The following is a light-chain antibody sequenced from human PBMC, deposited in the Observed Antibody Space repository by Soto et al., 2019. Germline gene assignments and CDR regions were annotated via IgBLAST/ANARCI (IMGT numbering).Light chain of an antibody. J-gene: IGKJ1*01. Sequence: DIQMTQSPSTLSAFVGDRGTITCRASQSISSWLAWYQQKPGKAPKLLIYDASSLESWVPSRFSGSGSGTEFTLTISSLQPDDFATYHCQQYNSYSLTFGQGTTVDI. CDR1: QSISSW. CDR3: QQYNSYSLT. V-gene: IGKV1-5*01. CDR2: DAS.